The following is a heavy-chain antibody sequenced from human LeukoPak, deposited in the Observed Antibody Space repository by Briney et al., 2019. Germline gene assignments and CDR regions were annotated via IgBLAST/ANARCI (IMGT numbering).Heavy chain of an antibody. J-gene: IGHJ5*02. CDR2: INSDGSST. D-gene: IGHD2/OR15-2a*01. Sequence: PGGSLRLSCAASGFTFSSYWMHWVRQAPGKGLVWVSRINSDGSSTNYADSVKGRFTISRDNAKNTLYLQMNSLRAEDTAVYHCARKRIDAPNSFDTWGQGTMVTVSS. V-gene: IGHV3-74*01. CDR3: ARKRIDAPNSFDT. CDR1: GFTFSSYW.